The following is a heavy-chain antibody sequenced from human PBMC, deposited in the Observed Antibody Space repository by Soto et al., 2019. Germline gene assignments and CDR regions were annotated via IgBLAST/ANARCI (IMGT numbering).Heavy chain of an antibody. CDR2: IKQDGSEK. CDR1: GFTFSSYW. D-gene: IGHD3-16*01. Sequence: GGSMRLSCAASGFTFSSYWMSGVRQAPGKGLEWVANIKQDGSEKYYVDSVKGRFTISRDNAKNSLYLQMNSLRAEDTAVYYCARDDKGDYYYGMDVWGQGTTVTVSS. J-gene: IGHJ6*02. CDR3: ARDDKGDYYYGMDV. V-gene: IGHV3-7*03.